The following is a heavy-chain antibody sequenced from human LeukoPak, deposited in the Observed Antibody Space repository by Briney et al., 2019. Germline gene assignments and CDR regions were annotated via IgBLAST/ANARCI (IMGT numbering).Heavy chain of an antibody. D-gene: IGHD3-22*01. J-gene: IGHJ3*02. Sequence: GGSLRLSCAASGFTVSSNYMSWVRQAPGKGLEWVSVIYSGGSTYYADSVRGRFTISRDNSKNTLYLQMNSLRAEDTAVYYCARDGYYYDSSGYPGAFDIWGQGTMVTVSS. CDR3: ARDGYYYDSSGYPGAFDI. CDR2: IYSGGST. CDR1: GFTVSSNY. V-gene: IGHV3-53*01.